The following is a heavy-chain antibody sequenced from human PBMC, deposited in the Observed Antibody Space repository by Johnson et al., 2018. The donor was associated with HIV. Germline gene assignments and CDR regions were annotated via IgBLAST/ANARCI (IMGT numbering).Heavy chain of an antibody. CDR1: GFTFSDYY. J-gene: IGHJ3*02. CDR3: ARDGSTSCSDCFDAFDI. D-gene: IGHD2-2*01. V-gene: IGHV3-11*04. CDR2: ISSSGSTI. Sequence: QVQLVESGGGLVKPGGSLRLSCAASGFTFSDYYMSWIRQAPGKGLEWVSYISSSGSTIYYADSVKGRFTISRDNSKNTLYLQINSLRPEDTAVYYCARDGSTSCSDCFDAFDIWGQGTMVAVSS.